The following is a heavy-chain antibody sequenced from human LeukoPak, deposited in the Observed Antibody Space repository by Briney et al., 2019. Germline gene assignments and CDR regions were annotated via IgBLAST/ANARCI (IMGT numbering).Heavy chain of an antibody. CDR2: ISSSGST. D-gene: IGHD2-21*01. V-gene: IGHV4-4*07. CDR1: GASISSYY. J-gene: IGHJ5*02. CDR3: ARDTAAGYSDP. Sequence: PSETLSLTRSVSGASISSYYWSWFRQPAGRGLEYIGRISSSGSTNYYHSFESRVSISIDTSSNQVSLRLSPVTAADTAVYFCARDTAAGYSDPWGQGILVTVSS.